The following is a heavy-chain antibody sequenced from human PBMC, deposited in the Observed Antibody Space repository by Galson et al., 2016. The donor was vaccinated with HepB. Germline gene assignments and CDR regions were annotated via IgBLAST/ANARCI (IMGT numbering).Heavy chain of an antibody. D-gene: IGHD3-3*01. V-gene: IGHV3-30*18. CDR2: ISYDGSNK. J-gene: IGHJ4*02. CDR3: AKSITIFGVVITSHFDY. CDR1: GFTFSSYG. Sequence: SLRLSCAASGFTFSSYGMHWVRQAPGKGLEWVAVISYDGSNKYYADSVKGRFTISRDNSKTTLHLQMNSLRAEDTAVYYCAKSITIFGVVITSHFDYWGQGTLVTVSS.